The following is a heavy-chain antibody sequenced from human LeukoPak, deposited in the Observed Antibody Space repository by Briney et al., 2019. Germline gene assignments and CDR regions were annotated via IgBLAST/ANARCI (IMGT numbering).Heavy chain of an antibody. CDR3: ARGGGSGYYYYYMDV. J-gene: IGHJ6*03. D-gene: IGHD2-15*01. Sequence: SETLSLTCTVSGGSISSSSYYWGWIRQPPGKGLEWIGYMFYSGSTTYNPSLKSRVTMSVDTSKNQFSLNLSSVTAADTAVYYCARGGGSGYYYYYMDVWGKGTTVTISS. V-gene: IGHV4-61*05. CDR2: MFYSGST. CDR1: GGSISSSSYY.